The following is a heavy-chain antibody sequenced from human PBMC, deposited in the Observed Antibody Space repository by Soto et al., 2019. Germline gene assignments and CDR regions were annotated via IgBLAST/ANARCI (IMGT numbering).Heavy chain of an antibody. Sequence: PSKNPYITSTVYGGSISNYYWSWIRQPAGKGLEWIGRIYTSGNTNYNPSLKGRVTMSVDMSKNQFSLKLSSVAAADTAVYYCVFYYYGDNGGVFDSCGQGSLV. J-gene: IGHJ5*02. V-gene: IGHV4-4*07. D-gene: IGHD4-17*01. CDR3: VFYYYGDNGGVFDS. CDR2: IYTSGNT. CDR1: GGSISNYY.